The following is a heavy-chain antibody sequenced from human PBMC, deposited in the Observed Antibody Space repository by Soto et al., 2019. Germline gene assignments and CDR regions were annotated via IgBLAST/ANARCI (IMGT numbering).Heavy chain of an antibody. CDR1: GGTSGGYY. CDR3: AREFFEYDSSGYGWFDL. V-gene: IGHV4-59*01. J-gene: IGHJ5*02. CDR2: IYDNGNT. Sequence: SETLSLTCTVSGGTSGGYYWTWIRQPPGKGLEWIGNIYDNGNTDYNPSLRSRVTISADMSKNQFSLRLSSVTAADTAVYYCAREFFEYDSSGYGWFDLWAQGNLVTVSS. D-gene: IGHD3-22*01.